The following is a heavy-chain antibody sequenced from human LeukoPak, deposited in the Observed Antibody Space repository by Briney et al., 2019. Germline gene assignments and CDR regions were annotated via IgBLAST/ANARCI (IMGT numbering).Heavy chain of an antibody. CDR1: GFTFSSYC. D-gene: IGHD3-22*01. CDR3: ARGRSRPVVVITTLFDY. V-gene: IGHV3-33*01. Sequence: GGSLRLSCAASGFTFSSYCMHWVRQAPGKGLEWVAVIWYDGSNKYYADSVKGRFTISRDNSKNTLYLQMSSLRAEDTAVYYCARGRSRPVVVITTLFDYWGQGTLVTVSS. CDR2: IWYDGSNK. J-gene: IGHJ4*02.